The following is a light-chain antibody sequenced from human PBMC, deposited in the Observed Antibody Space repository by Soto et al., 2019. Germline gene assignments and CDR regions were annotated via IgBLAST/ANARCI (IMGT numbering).Light chain of an antibody. CDR1: QSVSSSY. Sequence: IVLTQSPGTLSLSPVERPTLSCSPSQSVSSSYLAWYQQKPGQAPRLLIYGASSRATGIPDRFSGSGSGTDFTLTISRLEPEDFAVYYCQQYGSSPTTFGQGTKVDI. CDR3: QQYGSSPTT. J-gene: IGKJ1*01. CDR2: GAS. V-gene: IGKV3-20*01.